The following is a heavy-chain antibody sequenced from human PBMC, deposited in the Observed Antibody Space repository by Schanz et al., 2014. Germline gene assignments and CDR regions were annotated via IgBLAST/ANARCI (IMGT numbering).Heavy chain of an antibody. CDR3: ARAVQRGGGEVPAEFAI. CDR2: ISGTSTHT. Sequence: QVQLVESGGGLVKPGGSLRLSCAASGFSFSDDYMAWIRQAPGKGLEWVSHISGTSTHTNYADSVKGRFTVSRDNAKNSLYLQMNSLRAEDTALYFCARAVQRGGGEVPAEFAIWGRGTLVSVSS. J-gene: IGHJ2*01. D-gene: IGHD3-16*01. CDR1: GFSFSDDY. V-gene: IGHV3-11*06.